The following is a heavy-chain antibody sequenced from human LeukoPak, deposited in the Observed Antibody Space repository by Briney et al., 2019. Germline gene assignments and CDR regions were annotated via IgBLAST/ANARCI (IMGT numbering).Heavy chain of an antibody. J-gene: IGHJ6*03. D-gene: IGHD5-18*01. V-gene: IGHV5-51*01. CDR1: GYRFTSYW. CDR3: ARHKRYRTAMGAYYYYYMDV. CDR2: IYPGDSDT. Sequence: GESLKISCKGSGYRFTSYWIGWVRQMPGKGLEWMGIIYPGDSDTRYSPSFQGQVTISADKSISTAYLQWSSLKASDTAMYYCARHKRYRTAMGAYYYYYMDVWGKGTTVTISS.